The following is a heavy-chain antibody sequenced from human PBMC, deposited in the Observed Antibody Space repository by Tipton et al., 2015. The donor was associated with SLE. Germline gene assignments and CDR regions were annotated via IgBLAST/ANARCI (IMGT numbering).Heavy chain of an antibody. Sequence: LRLSCAVYGGSFSGYNWNWIRQPPGKGLEWIGEINHSGSTHYNPSLKSRVTISADTSKNQFSLKLSSLTAADTAIYYCSRGDLYSDYIWGTLRGAFDIWGQGAMITVSS. V-gene: IGHV4-34*01. CDR3: SRGDLYSDYIWGTLRGAFDI. CDR2: INHSGST. J-gene: IGHJ3*02. CDR1: GGSFSGYN. D-gene: IGHD3-16*01.